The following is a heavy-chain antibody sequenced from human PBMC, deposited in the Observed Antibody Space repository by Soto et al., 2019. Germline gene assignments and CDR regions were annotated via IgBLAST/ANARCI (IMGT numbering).Heavy chain of an antibody. CDR2: IWYDGSNK. Sequence: GGSLRLSCAASGFTFSSYGMHWVRQAPGKGLEWVAVIWYDGSNKYYADSVKGRFTISRDNSKNTLYLQMNSLRAEDTAVYYCARSQARNDILTALPYYYGMDVWGQGTTVTVSS. V-gene: IGHV3-33*01. CDR3: ARSQARNDILTALPYYYGMDV. CDR1: GFTFSSYG. J-gene: IGHJ6*02. D-gene: IGHD3-9*01.